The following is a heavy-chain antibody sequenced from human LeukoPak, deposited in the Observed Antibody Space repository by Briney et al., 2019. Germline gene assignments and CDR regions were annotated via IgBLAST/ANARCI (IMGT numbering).Heavy chain of an antibody. CDR1: GFTFRSSW. J-gene: IGHJ4*02. CDR3: ATAGNYRFDY. D-gene: IGHD1-7*01. V-gene: IGHV3-74*01. Sequence: GESLKISCAASGFTFRSSWIHWVRQVPGKGLVWVSRINSDGSTTNYADSVKDRFTISRDNAKNTLYLQMDSLRADDTAVYYCATAGNYRFDYWGQGTLVTLSS. CDR2: INSDGSTT.